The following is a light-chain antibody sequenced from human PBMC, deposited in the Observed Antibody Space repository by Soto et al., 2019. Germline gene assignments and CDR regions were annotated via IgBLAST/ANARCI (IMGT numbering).Light chain of an antibody. V-gene: IGKV3-11*01. CDR3: QEGSNWPKT. CDR2: DAS. Sequence: EIVLTQSPATLSLSPGERATLSCRASQRVSSYLAWYQQKPGQAHRLLIYDASNRATGIPARFSGSGSGTDFTLTISSLEPEDFAVYYCQEGSNWPKTFGQGTKLEIK. J-gene: IGKJ2*01. CDR1: QRVSSY.